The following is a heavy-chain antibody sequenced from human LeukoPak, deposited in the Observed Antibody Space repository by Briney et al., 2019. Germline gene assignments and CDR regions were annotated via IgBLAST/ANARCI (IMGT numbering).Heavy chain of an antibody. V-gene: IGHV3-23*01. Sequence: GGSLRLSCVASGFTFTKCAMSWIRQAPGKGLEWVAIITATGDTAYYADSVKGRFTISRDNSKNTLYLQMNSLRAEDTAVYYCAKGEDIVVVPAATGFDPWGQGTLVTVSS. CDR2: ITATGDTA. CDR1: GFTFTKCA. CDR3: AKGEDIVVVPAATGFDP. J-gene: IGHJ5*02. D-gene: IGHD2-2*01.